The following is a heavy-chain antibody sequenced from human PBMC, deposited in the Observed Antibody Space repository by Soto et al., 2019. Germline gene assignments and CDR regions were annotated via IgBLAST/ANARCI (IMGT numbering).Heavy chain of an antibody. CDR1: GFTFSSYS. CDR3: ARVLNGYSYGLYYYYYGMDV. D-gene: IGHD5-18*01. CDR2: ISSSSSTI. J-gene: IGHJ6*02. Sequence: GVSLRLSCVASGFTFSSYSMNWVRQAPGKGLEWVSYISSSSSTIYYADSVKGRFTISRDNAKNSLYLQMNSLRDEDTAVYYCARVLNGYSYGLYYYYYGMDVRGQGTTVTDSS. V-gene: IGHV3-48*02.